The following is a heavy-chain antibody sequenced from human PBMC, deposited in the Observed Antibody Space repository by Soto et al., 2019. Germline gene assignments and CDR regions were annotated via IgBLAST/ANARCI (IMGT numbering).Heavy chain of an antibody. Sequence: RGSLRLSCAASGFTFSSYAMSWVRQAPGKGLDWVSAISGSGGSTYYADSVKGRFTISRDNSKNTLYLQINSLRAEDTAVYDCATLGYCTHGECYSWLLRYFDYWGQGTLVTVSS. CDR1: GFTFSSYA. J-gene: IGHJ4*02. CDR3: ATLGYCTHGECYSWLLRYFDY. D-gene: IGHD2-8*01. V-gene: IGHV3-23*01. CDR2: ISGSGGST.